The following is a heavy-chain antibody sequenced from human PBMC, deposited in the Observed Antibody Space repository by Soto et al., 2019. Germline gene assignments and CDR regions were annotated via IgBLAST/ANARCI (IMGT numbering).Heavy chain of an antibody. J-gene: IGHJ2*01. V-gene: IGHV3-7*01. CDR1: GFTFSRSW. CDR3: AREGGYSYEDWYFDL. CDR2: IKYDGSAR. D-gene: IGHD5-18*01. Sequence: PGGSLRLSCAASGFTFSRSWMTWVRQGPGKGLEWVAKIKYDGSARYYVDSVKGRFTISRDNVKNSLYLQMNNLRGEDTAVYYCAREGGYSYEDWYFDLWGRGTLVTVSS.